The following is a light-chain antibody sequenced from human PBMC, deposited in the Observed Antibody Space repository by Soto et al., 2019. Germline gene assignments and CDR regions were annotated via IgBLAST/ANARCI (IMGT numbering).Light chain of an antibody. Sequence: QSVLTQPPSASGTPGHRVTISCSGGSSNIGTNAVNWYQQLPGTAPKLLIYNNNQRPSGVPDRFSGSKSGTSASVAISGLQSEDEADYYCAAWDDSLNGYVFGTGTKLTVL. V-gene: IGLV1-44*01. CDR2: NNN. CDR1: SSNIGTNA. J-gene: IGLJ1*01. CDR3: AAWDDSLNGYV.